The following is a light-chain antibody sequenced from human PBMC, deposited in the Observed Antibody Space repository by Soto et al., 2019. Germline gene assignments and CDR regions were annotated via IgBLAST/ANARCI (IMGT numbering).Light chain of an antibody. Sequence: EIVLTQSPATLSLSPGERATLSCRASQNIEAYLAWYQQKPGQAPRLLIYDASNRATGIPARFSGSGSGTDFTLTITSLEPEDFAVYYCQQRSSWPSLTFGQGTRLEIK. V-gene: IGKV3-11*01. CDR2: DAS. J-gene: IGKJ5*01. CDR3: QQRSSWPSLT. CDR1: QNIEAY.